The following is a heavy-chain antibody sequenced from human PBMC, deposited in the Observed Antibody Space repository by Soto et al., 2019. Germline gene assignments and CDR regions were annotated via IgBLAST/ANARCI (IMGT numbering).Heavy chain of an antibody. CDR2: ISGSGDNT. D-gene: IGHD3-3*01. Sequence: EVQLLESGGGLVQPGGSLRLSCKASGFSFSDYAMTWVRQAPGKGLEWVSVISGSGDNTFYAASVKGRFAISRDNSKNVLDLQMDRLGGGGGAVYFWAKGRAITVYGVDLLFGYRGLGTLVTVSS. CDR1: GFSFSDYA. V-gene: IGHV3-23*01. CDR3: AKGRAITVYGVDLLFGY. J-gene: IGHJ4*01.